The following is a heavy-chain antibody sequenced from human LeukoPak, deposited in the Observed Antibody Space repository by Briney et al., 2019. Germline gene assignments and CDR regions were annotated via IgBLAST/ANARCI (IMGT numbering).Heavy chain of an antibody. J-gene: IGHJ4*02. V-gene: IGHV3-74*01. CDR2: INSDGSST. Sequence: TGGSLRLSCAASGFTFSSYWMSWDRQAPGKGLVWVSRINSDGSSTSYADSVKGRFTISRDNAKNTLYLQMNSLRAEDTAVYYCARAVSTKGLPDYWGQGTLVTVSS. D-gene: IGHD2-2*01. CDR1: GFTFSSYW. CDR3: ARAVSTKGLPDY.